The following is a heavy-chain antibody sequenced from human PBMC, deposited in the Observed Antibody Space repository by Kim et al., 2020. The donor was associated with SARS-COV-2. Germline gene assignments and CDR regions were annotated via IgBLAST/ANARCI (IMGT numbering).Heavy chain of an antibody. D-gene: IGHD6-13*01. CDR1: GFTFSDYY. V-gene: IGHV3-11*05. J-gene: IGHJ5*02. CDR2: ISSSGSYI. Sequence: GGSLRLSCAASGFTFSDYYMTWIRQSPGKGLEWLSYISSSGSYIKYADSVKGRLSISRDNAKDSLFLQMNSLRAEDTAVYYCARVSSGSSSWYWFDPWG. CDR3: ARVSSGSSSWYWFDP.